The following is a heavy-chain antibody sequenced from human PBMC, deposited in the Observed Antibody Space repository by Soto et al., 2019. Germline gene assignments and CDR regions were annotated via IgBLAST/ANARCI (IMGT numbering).Heavy chain of an antibody. CDR1: GDSVSSNSAA. J-gene: IGHJ4*02. CDR3: ARETYGHDGGIRDGYNLRLDY. CDR2: TYYRSKWYN. V-gene: IGHV6-1*01. D-gene: IGHD5-12*01. Sequence: PSQTLSLTCAISGDSVSSNSAAWNWIRQSPSRGLEWLGRTYYRSKWYNDYAVSVKSRITINPDTSKNQFSLQLNSVTPEDTAVYYCARETYGHDGGIRDGYNLRLDYWGQGTLVTVSS.